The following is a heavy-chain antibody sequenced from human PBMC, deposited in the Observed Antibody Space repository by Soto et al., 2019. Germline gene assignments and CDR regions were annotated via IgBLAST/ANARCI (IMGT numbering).Heavy chain of an antibody. D-gene: IGHD6-19*01. CDR1: GYTFTSYY. V-gene: IGHV1-46*01. CDR3: ASSSDGADYYYYMDV. J-gene: IGHJ6*03. CDR2: INPSGGST. Sequence: ASVKVSCKASGYTFTSYYMHWVRQAPGQGLEWMGIINPSGGSTSYAQKFQGRVTMTRDTSTSTVYMELSSLRSEDTAVYYCASSSDGADYYYYMDVWGKGTKVTVSS.